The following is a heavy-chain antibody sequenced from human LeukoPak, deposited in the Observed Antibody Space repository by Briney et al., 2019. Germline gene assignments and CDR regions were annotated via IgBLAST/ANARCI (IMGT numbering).Heavy chain of an antibody. CDR3: ARSYSSGRRDDAFDI. CDR2: IYYSGST. V-gene: IGHV4-59*08. J-gene: IGHJ3*02. D-gene: IGHD6-19*01. CDR1: GGSISSYY. Sequence: SETLSLTCTVSGGSISSYYWSWIRQPPGKGLEWIGYIYYSGSTNYNPYLKSRVTISVDTSKNQFSLKLSSVTAADTAVYYCARSYSSGRRDDAFDIWGQGTMVTVSS.